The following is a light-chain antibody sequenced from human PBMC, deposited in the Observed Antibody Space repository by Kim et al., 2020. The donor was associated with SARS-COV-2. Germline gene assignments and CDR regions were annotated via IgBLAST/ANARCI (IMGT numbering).Light chain of an antibody. CDR1: TSNIGNNA. CDR3: AAWDDSLDGWV. CDR2: YDD. J-gene: IGLJ3*02. V-gene: IGLV1-36*01. Sequence: QSVLTQAPSVSVAPRQRVTISCSGSTSNIGNNAVNWYQQLPGKAPKLLIYYDDLLPSGVSDRFSGSKSDTSASLAISGLQSEDEADYYCAAWDDSLDGWVFGGGTQLTVL.